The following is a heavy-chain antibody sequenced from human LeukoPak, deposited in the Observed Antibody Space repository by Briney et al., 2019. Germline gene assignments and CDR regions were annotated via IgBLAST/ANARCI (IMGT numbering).Heavy chain of an antibody. CDR2: IRSKANSYAT. D-gene: IGHD3-22*01. CDR1: GFTFSGSA. V-gene: IGHV3-73*01. J-gene: IGHJ6*03. CDR3: ARQWVGVGYDNNGYSYHYSYYYMDV. Sequence: GGSLRLSCAASGFTFSGSAMHWVRQASGKGLEWIGRIRSKANSYATAYAASVKGRFTISRDDSKNTAYLQMNSLKIQDTAVYYCARQWVGVGYDNNGYSYHYSYYYMDVWGKGATVAVSS.